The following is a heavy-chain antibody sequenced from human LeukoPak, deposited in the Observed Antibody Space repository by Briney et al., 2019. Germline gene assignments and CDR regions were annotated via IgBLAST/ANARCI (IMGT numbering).Heavy chain of an antibody. Sequence: PSETLSLTCTVSGGSISSSHYSWDWIRQPPVKGLEWIGNIYYSGSTYYNPSLKSRVTISVHTSKNQFSLKLTSVTAADMAVYYCARGPVVPATSMQFDWYFDLWGRGTLVTVSS. CDR3: ARGPVVPATSMQFDWYFDL. D-gene: IGHD2-15*01. CDR1: GGSISSSHYS. V-gene: IGHV4-39*07. CDR2: IYYSGST. J-gene: IGHJ2*01.